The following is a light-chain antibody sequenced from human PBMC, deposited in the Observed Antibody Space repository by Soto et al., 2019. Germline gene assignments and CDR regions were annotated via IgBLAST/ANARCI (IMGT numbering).Light chain of an antibody. CDR1: SSNIGAGYD. CDR3: QSYDSSLSGVV. Sequence: QSVLTRPPSVSGAPGQRVTISCTGSSSNIGAGYDINWYQQLPGTAPKLLIYGNSNRPSGVPDRFSGSKSGTSASLAITGLQAEDEADYYCQSYDSSLSGVVFGGGTKLTVL. CDR2: GNS. J-gene: IGLJ2*01. V-gene: IGLV1-40*01.